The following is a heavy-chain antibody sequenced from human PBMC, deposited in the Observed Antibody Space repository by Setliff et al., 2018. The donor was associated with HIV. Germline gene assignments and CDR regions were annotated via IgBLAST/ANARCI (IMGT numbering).Heavy chain of an antibody. CDR2: IKQDGSEE. Sequence: GGSLRLSCAASGFTFSTCWMIWVRQAPGKGLEWVAKIKQDGSEEYYVDSVKGRFTISRDNAKNSVYLQMNSLRVEDTAMYYCTKDHLSGWASDCWGQGTLVTVSS. CDR1: GFTFSTCW. V-gene: IGHV3-7*01. J-gene: IGHJ4*02. D-gene: IGHD6-19*01. CDR3: TKDHLSGWASDC.